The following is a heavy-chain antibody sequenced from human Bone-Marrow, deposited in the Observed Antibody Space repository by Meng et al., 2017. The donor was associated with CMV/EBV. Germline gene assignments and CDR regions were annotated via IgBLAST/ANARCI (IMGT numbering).Heavy chain of an antibody. Sequence: GESLKISCAASGFTFSSYEMNWVRQAPGKGLEWVSYISSSGSTIYYADSVKGRFTISRDNAKNSLYLQMNSLRAEDTALYYCAKDRYSSSWYPDVGYFQHWGQGTLVTVSS. CDR2: ISSSGSTI. CDR3: AKDRYSSSWYPDVGYFQH. V-gene: IGHV3-48*03. D-gene: IGHD6-13*01. J-gene: IGHJ1*01. CDR1: GFTFSSYE.